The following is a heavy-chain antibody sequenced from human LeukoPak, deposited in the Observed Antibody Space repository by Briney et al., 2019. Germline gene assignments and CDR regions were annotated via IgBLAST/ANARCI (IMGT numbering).Heavy chain of an antibody. CDR2: ISSSSSYI. D-gene: IGHD3-16*01. Sequence: TGGSLRLSCAASGCTFRNYNMNWVRQAPGKGLDWVASISSSSSYIHYADSVKGRFTISRDNANNSLSLQMTSLRAEDTAVYYCARLPTRLREGYYYYYGMDVWGQGTLVTVSS. CDR1: GCTFRNYN. J-gene: IGHJ6*02. CDR3: ARLPTRLREGYYYYYGMDV. V-gene: IGHV3-21*01.